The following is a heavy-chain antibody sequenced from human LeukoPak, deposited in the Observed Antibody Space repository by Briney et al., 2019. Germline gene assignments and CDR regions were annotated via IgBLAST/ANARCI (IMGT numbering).Heavy chain of an antibody. V-gene: IGHV1-69*04. CDR3: AINYGDYQDQGDY. CDR1: GGTFSSYA. CDR2: IIPILGIA. J-gene: IGHJ4*02. D-gene: IGHD4-17*01. Sequence: SVKVSCKASGGTFSSYAISWVRQAPGQGLEWMGRIIPILGIANYAQKFQGRVTITADKSTSTGYMELSSLRSEDTAVYYCAINYGDYQDQGDYRGQGTLVTVSS.